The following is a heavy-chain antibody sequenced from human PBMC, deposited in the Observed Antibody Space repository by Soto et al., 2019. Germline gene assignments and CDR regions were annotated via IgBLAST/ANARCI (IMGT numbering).Heavy chain of an antibody. CDR1: GFTFSSYS. D-gene: IGHD2-15*01. Sequence: GGSLRLSCAASGFTFSSYSMNWVRQAPGKGLEWVSSISSSSSYIYYADSVKGRFTISRDNAKNSLYLRMNSLRAEDTAVYYCARAQYGGNSVRFDYWGQGTLVTVSS. CDR3: ARAQYGGNSVRFDY. J-gene: IGHJ4*02. CDR2: ISSSSSYI. V-gene: IGHV3-21*01.